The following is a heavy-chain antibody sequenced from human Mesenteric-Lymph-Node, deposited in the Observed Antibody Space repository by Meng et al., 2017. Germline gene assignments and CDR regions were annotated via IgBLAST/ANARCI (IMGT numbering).Heavy chain of an antibody. CDR2: IWYDGSNK. Sequence: GESLKISCVASGFTLSSSHMHWVRQAPGKGLEWVAVIWYDGSNKYYADSVKGRFTISRDNSKNTLYLQMNSLRAEDTAVYYCARSTHSGASEWGQGTLVTVSS. J-gene: IGHJ1*01. CDR1: GFTLSSSH. CDR3: ARSTHSGASE. D-gene: IGHD6-25*01. V-gene: IGHV3-33*08.